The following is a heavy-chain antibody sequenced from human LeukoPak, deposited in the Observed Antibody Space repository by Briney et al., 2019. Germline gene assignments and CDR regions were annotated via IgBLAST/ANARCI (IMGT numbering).Heavy chain of an antibody. V-gene: IGHV1-2*02. CDR2: INPNSGGS. CDR3: ATRPAYSSSFDY. CDR1: GYTFTAYY. J-gene: IGHJ4*02. Sequence: ASVKVSCKTSGYTFTAYYIHWLRQAPGQRPEWMAWINPNSGGSYFAHKFQGRITLTRDTSISTAYMELKRLISDDTAVYYCATRPAYSSSFDYWGQGSLVTVSS. D-gene: IGHD6-6*01.